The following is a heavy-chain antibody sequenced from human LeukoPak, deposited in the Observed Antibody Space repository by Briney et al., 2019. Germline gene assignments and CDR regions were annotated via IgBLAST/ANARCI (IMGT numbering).Heavy chain of an antibody. D-gene: IGHD4-17*01. CDR3: ARGRWTATETTYYLDY. CDR2: INAGNGRT. V-gene: IGHV1-3*01. J-gene: IGHJ4*02. Sequence: GASVKVSCKASGYSFSDYAVQWVRQAPGQRLEWMGWINAGNGRTEYSQNFQGRATITRDRSANAAYMELSSLRSEDTSIYYCARGRWTATETTYYLDYWGQGTLVTVSS. CDR1: GYSFSDYA.